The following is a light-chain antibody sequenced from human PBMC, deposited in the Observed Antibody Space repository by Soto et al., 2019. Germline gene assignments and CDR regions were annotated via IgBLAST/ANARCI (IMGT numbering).Light chain of an antibody. Sequence: DILVTQSPSTLSASVGDTITITCRASQSVTSWLAWYQQKPGKAPKLLIYKASSLESGVPSRFSGSGSGTEFTLTISSLQPDDFATYYCHHYNTYPFTFGQGTKLEIK. V-gene: IGKV1-5*03. J-gene: IGKJ2*01. CDR1: QSVTSW. CDR2: KAS. CDR3: HHYNTYPFT.